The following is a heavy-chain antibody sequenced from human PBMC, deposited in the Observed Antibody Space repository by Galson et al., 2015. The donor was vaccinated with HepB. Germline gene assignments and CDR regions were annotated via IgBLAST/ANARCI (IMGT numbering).Heavy chain of an antibody. V-gene: IGHV3-21*01. Sequence: SLRLSCAASGFTFSSYSMNWVRQAPGKGLEWVSSISSSSSYIYYADSVKGRFTISRDNAKNSLYLQMNSLRAEDTAVYYCARGGTMITFGGVIAHGDLWPPDPELDYWGQGTLVTVSS. CDR2: ISSSSSYI. CDR3: ARGGTMITFGGVIAHGDLWPPDPELDY. CDR1: GFTFSSYS. D-gene: IGHD3-16*02. J-gene: IGHJ4*02.